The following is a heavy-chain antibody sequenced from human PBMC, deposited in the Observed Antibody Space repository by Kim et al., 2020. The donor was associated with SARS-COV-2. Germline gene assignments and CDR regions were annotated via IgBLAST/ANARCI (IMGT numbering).Heavy chain of an antibody. CDR1: GYTFTSYD. CDR2: MNPNSGNT. Sequence: ASVKVSCKASGYTFTSYDINWVRQATGQGLEWMGWMNPNSGNTGYAQKFQGRVTMTRNTSISTAYMELSSLRSEDTAVYYCAREVSSSGYYYTSSWFDPWGQGTLVTVSS. D-gene: IGHD3-22*01. CDR3: AREVSSSGYYYTSSWFDP. J-gene: IGHJ5*02. V-gene: IGHV1-8*01.